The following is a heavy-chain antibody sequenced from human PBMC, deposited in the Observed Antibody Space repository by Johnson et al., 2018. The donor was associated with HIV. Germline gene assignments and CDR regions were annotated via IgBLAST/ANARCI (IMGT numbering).Heavy chain of an antibody. D-gene: IGHD6-6*01. CDR1: GFTFSSYG. CDR3: AKDTRSSSGLGAFDI. CDR2: IWYDGSNK. J-gene: IGHJ3*02. V-gene: IGHV3-33*06. Sequence: QMQLVESGGGVVQPGRSLRLSCAASGFTFSSYGMHWVRQAPGKGLEWVAVIWYDGSNKYYADSVKGRFTISRDNSKNPLYLQMNSLRAEDTAVYYCAKDTRSSSGLGAFDIWGQGTMVTVSS.